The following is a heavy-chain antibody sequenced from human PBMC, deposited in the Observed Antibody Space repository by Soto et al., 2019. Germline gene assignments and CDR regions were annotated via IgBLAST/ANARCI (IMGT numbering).Heavy chain of an antibody. J-gene: IGHJ4*02. CDR3: ARAVVVAATPRYFDY. CDR2: INWNGGST. CDR1: GFTFDDYG. D-gene: IGHD2-15*01. V-gene: IGHV3-20*04. Sequence: GGSLRLSCAASGFTFDDYGMSWVRQAPGKGLEWVSGINWNGGSTGYADSVKGRFTISRDNAKNSLYLQMNSLRAEDTALYYCARAVVVAATPRYFDYWGQGTLVTVSS.